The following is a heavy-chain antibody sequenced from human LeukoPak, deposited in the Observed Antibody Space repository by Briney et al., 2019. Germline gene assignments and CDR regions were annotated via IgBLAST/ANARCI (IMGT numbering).Heavy chain of an antibody. CDR1: GGSISRNSDY. CDR2: IYSGGST. CDR3: AVGYYDSSGYLGY. D-gene: IGHD3-22*01. Sequence: PSETLSLTCTVSGGSISRNSDYWGWIRQPPGKGLEWVSVIYSGGSTYYADSVKGRFTISRDNSKNTLYLQMNSLRAEDTAVYYCAVGYYDSSGYLGYWGQGTLVTVSS. J-gene: IGHJ4*02. V-gene: IGHV3-53*03.